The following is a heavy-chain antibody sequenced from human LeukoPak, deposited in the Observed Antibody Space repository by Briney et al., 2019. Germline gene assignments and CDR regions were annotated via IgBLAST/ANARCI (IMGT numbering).Heavy chain of an antibody. CDR1: GSILTSYW. CDR3: ARSLGGRFYFMDV. V-gene: IGHV5-51*01. J-gene: IGHJ6*03. CDR2: IYPADSDT. Sequence: GESLKISCQASGSILTSYWIGWVRQLSGKGLEWMGIIYPADSDTRYSPSFQGQVTISADKSTNTAYLQWASLKASDTAIYYCARSLGGRFYFMDVWGKGTTVTVSS. D-gene: IGHD3-16*01.